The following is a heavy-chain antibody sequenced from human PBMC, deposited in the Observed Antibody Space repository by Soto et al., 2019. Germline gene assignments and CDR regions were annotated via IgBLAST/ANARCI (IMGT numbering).Heavy chain of an antibody. CDR1: GFTFGNYW. CDR3: GRGGSDSPMAPGY. J-gene: IGHJ4*02. V-gene: IGHV3-74*01. CDR2: ISDYGRI. D-gene: IGHD5-18*01. Sequence: PGGSLRLSCAASGFTFGNYWMHWVRQAPGKGLVWVSRISDYGRINYADSVKDRFIISRDDAKSELYLQLNDLRAEDTAVFYCGRGGSDSPMAPGYWGQGTLVTVSS.